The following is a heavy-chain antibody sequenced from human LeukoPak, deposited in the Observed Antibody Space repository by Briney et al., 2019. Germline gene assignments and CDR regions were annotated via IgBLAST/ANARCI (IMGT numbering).Heavy chain of an antibody. J-gene: IGHJ2*01. D-gene: IGHD4-11*01. CDR2: SNRSGST. Sequence: SETLSLTCAVYGGSFSGYYWSWIRQPPGKGLEWIGESNRSGSTNYNPSLKSRVTISVDTSKNQFSLKLSSVTAADTAVYYCARALRLTTVTTKSWYFDLWGRGTLVTVSS. CDR1: GGSFSGYY. V-gene: IGHV4-34*01. CDR3: ARALRLTTVTTKSWYFDL.